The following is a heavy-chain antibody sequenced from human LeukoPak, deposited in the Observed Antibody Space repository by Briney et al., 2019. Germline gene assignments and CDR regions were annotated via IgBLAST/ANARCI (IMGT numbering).Heavy chain of an antibody. D-gene: IGHD3-9*01. J-gene: IGHJ4*02. V-gene: IGHV3-23*01. CDR2: ISGSGGST. CDR3: AKDLRLRYFTY. CDR1: GFTFDDYG. Sequence: GGSLRLSCAASGFTFDDYGMSWVRQAPGKGLEWVSAISGSGGSTYYADSVKGRFTISRDNSKNTLYLQMNSLRAEDTAVYHCAKDLRLRYFTYWGQGTLVTVSS.